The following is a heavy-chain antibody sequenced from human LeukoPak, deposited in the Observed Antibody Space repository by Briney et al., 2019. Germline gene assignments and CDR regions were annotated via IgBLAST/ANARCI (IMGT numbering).Heavy chain of an antibody. D-gene: IGHD1-26*01. J-gene: IGHJ3*02. V-gene: IGHV3-74*01. CDR1: GFTFSSYW. CDR3: TRSGRGGAFDI. CDR2: IYSDGGRT. Sequence: PGASLRLSCAASGFTFSSYWMHLVRQAPGKGLVWVSRIYSDGGRTDYADSVKGRFTISGENAKNTMYLQMNSLRDEDTAVYYCTRSGRGGAFDIWGQGTRVTVSS.